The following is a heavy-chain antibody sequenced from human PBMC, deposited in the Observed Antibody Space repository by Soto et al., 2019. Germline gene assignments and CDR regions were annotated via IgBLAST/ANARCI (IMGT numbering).Heavy chain of an antibody. CDR1: GYTFTSYG. Sequence: ASVKVSCKASGYTFTSYGISWVRQAPGQGLEWMGWISAYNGNTNYAQKLQGRVTMTTDTSTSTAYIELRSLRSDDTAVYYCARVGLRFLEWFANYYYYGMDVWGQGTTVTVSS. D-gene: IGHD3-3*01. V-gene: IGHV1-18*01. CDR2: ISAYNGNT. J-gene: IGHJ6*02. CDR3: ARVGLRFLEWFANYYYYGMDV.